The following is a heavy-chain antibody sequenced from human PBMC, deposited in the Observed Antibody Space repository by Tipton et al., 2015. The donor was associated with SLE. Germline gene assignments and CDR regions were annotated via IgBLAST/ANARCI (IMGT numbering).Heavy chain of an antibody. CDR3: AKDIGPYCSGGGCASVDYYWYGLDV. CDR2: ISWNSDKI. CDR1: GFTFDDYD. D-gene: IGHD2-15*01. V-gene: IGHV3-9*01. J-gene: IGHJ6*02. Sequence: SLRLSCVASGFTFDDYDMHWVRQAPGKGLEWVSGISWNSDKIGYADSVKGRFTISRDNAKNSLYLQMNSLRAEDTALYYCAKDIGPYCSGGGCASVDYYWYGLDVWGQGTTVTVSS.